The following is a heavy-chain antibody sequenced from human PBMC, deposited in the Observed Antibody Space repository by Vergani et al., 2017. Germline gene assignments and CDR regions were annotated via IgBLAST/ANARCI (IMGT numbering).Heavy chain of an antibody. J-gene: IGHJ4*02. CDR2: IYHSGST. D-gene: IGHD6-19*01. V-gene: IGHV4-38-2*01. CDR3: ARLGEESSGWLYYFDY. CDR1: GYSISSGYY. Sequence: QVQLQESGPGLVKPSETLSLTCAVSGYSISSGYYWGWIRQPPGKGLEWIGSIYHSGSTYYNPSLKSRVTISVDTSKNQFSLKLSSVTAADTAVYYCARLGEESSGWLYYFDYLGQGTLVTVSP.